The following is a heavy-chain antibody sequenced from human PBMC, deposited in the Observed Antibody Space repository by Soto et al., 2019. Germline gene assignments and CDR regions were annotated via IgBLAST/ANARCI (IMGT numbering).Heavy chain of an antibody. CDR1: GGSISSSSYY. J-gene: IGHJ4*02. D-gene: IGHD2-15*01. V-gene: IGHV4-39*07. Sequence: SETLSLTCTVSGGSISSSSYYWGWIRQPPGKGLEWIGSIYYSGRTYYNPSLKSRVTMSVDKSKNQFSLKLSSVTAADTAVYYCARDCNCSGGSCYWSAGKVLCYWGQGTLVTVS. CDR3: ARDCNCSGGSCYWSAGKVLCY. CDR2: IYYSGRT.